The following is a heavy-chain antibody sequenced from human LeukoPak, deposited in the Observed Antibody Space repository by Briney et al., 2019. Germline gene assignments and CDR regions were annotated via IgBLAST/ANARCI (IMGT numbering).Heavy chain of an antibody. CDR2: IYTTGTT. CDR1: GGSISGGSFY. CDR3: ARETTYNYYYYYMDV. Sequence: PSETLSLTCTVSGGSISGGSFYWSWIRQPAGKGLEWIGHIYTTGTTNYNPSLKSRVTISMDTSKNHFSLKLSSVTAADTAVYYCARETTYNYYYYYMDVWGKGTTVTVSS. V-gene: IGHV4-61*09. D-gene: IGHD1-7*01. J-gene: IGHJ6*03.